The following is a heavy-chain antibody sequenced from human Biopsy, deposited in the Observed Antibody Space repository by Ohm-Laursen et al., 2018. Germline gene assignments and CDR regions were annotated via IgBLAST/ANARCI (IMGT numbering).Heavy chain of an antibody. CDR1: GGSISSYY. Sequence: PSQTLSLTCTVSGGSISSYYWNWIRQPPGKGLEWIGNIYYDGITYYNPSLKSRVAMSVDTSKNQFSRRLTSVTAADTAVYYCARVAGGYAYYYGMDVWGQGTTVIVSS. CDR3: ARVAGGYAYYYGMDV. V-gene: IGHV4-59*04. J-gene: IGHJ6*02. D-gene: IGHD5-12*01. CDR2: IYYDGIT.